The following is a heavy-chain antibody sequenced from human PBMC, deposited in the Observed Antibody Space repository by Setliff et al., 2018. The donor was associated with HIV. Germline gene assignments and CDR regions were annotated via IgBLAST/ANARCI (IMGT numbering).Heavy chain of an antibody. Sequence: SETLSLTCTVSGGSMSSYYWSWIRQPAGKGLEWIGRVLTSGSTHYNPSLRSRVTISLDTSRNQISLTMTSVTAADTAVYYCARDRFPDSTWRPTDLWGQGTLVTVS. CDR1: GGSMSSYY. CDR2: VLTSGST. D-gene: IGHD6-13*01. J-gene: IGHJ5*02. V-gene: IGHV4-4*07. CDR3: ARDRFPDSTWRPTDL.